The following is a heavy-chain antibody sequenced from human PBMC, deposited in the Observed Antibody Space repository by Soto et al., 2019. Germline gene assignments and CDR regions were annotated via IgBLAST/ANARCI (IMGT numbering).Heavy chain of an antibody. CDR1: GYSFTTYW. CDR3: SRQNRPSGFYYYGLDV. D-gene: IGHD3-3*01. Sequence: PGESLKISCKGSGYSFTTYWIGWVRQMPGKGLEWMGTIYPGDSDTRYSPSFQGQVTISADKSFNTAYLQWNSLKASDTAMYYCSRQNRPSGFYYYGLDVWGQGTTVTVSS. J-gene: IGHJ6*02. CDR2: IYPGDSDT. V-gene: IGHV5-51*01.